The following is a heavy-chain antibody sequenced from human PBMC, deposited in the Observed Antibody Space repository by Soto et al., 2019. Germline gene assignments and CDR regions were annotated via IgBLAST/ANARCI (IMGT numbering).Heavy chain of an antibody. CDR1: GGSISSGGYS. Sequence: SETLSLTCAVSGGSISSGGYSWSWIRQPPGKGLEWIGYIYYSGSTNYNPSLKSRVTISVDTSKNQFSLKLSSVTAADTAVYYCAIVSYYYDRSGYYHYWGQGTLVTVSS. V-gene: IGHV4-30-2*05. CDR2: IYYSGST. D-gene: IGHD3-22*01. J-gene: IGHJ4*02. CDR3: AIVSYYYDRSGYYHY.